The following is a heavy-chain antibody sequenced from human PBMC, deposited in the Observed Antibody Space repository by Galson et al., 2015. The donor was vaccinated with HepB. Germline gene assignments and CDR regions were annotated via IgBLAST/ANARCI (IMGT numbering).Heavy chain of an antibody. J-gene: IGHJ4*02. CDR3: ARGPGTDFWSGYYHPDY. V-gene: IGHV3-23*01. D-gene: IGHD3-3*01. CDR2: ISRGGDNT. Sequence: SLRLSCAASGFTFSSHAMNWVRQAPGKGLQWVSAISRGGDNTYYADSVKGRFTISRDNSKNTPYLQMNSLKVEDTALYYCARGPGTDFWSGYYHPDYWGQGTLVAVSS. CDR1: GFTFSSHA.